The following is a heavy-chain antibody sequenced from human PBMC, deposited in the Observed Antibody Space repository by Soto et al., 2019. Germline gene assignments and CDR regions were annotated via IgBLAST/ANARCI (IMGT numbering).Heavy chain of an antibody. D-gene: IGHD4-17*01. Sequence: GGSLRLSCAASGFTFSSYAMSWVRQAPGKGLEWVSAISGSGGSTYYADSVKGRFTISRDNSKNTLYLQMNSLRAEDTAVYYCATTGAHYGDYVGMDYWGQGTLVTVSS. CDR1: GFTFSSYA. CDR3: ATTGAHYGDYVGMDY. J-gene: IGHJ4*02. V-gene: IGHV3-23*01. CDR2: ISGSGGST.